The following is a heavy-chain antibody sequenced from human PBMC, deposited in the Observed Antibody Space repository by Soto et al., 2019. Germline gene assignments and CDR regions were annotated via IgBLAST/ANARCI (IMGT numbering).Heavy chain of an antibody. CDR1: GFTFTRYS. D-gene: IGHD4-4*01. CDR2: ISSTTNYI. V-gene: IGHV3-21*04. CDR3: TRRDDFGTYESHF. Sequence: GGSLRLSCAASGFTFTRYSRNWVRQAPGKGLEWVSSISSTTNYIYYGDSMKGRFTISRDNAKNSLYLEMNSLKTEDTAVYYCTRRDDFGTYESHFWGQGTQVTVSS. J-gene: IGHJ4*02.